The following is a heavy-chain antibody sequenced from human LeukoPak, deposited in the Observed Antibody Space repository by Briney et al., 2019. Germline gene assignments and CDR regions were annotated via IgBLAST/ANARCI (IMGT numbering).Heavy chain of an antibody. CDR2: IKSDGST. Sequence: GGCLRLSCAASGFTFSSYWMHWVRQARWKGLVWVSRIKSDGSTRYADSVKGRFTISRDNAKNTVSLQMNSLRAEDTGVYYCARAPSEIGGYYPEYFRHWGQGTLVTVSP. V-gene: IGHV3-74*01. CDR1: GFTFSSYW. J-gene: IGHJ1*01. D-gene: IGHD3-22*01. CDR3: ARAPSEIGGYYPEYFRH.